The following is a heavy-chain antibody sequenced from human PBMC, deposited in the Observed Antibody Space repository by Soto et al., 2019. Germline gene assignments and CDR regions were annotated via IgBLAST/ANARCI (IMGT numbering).Heavy chain of an antibody. D-gene: IGHD1-1*01. J-gene: IGHJ4*02. CDR3: VRSYNWAYDI. CDR2: IKQDGSEK. CDR1: GITFSSYW. V-gene: IGHV3-7*01. Sequence: GGSLRLSCAASGITFSSYWMNWVRQAPGKGLEWVANIKQDGSEKNYVDSVKGRFTISRDNAKNSLYLQMNSLTAEDTAVYYCVRSYNWAYDIWGQGTLVTVSS.